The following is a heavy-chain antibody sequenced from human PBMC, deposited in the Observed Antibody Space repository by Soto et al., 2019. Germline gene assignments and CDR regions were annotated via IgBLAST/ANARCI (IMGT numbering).Heavy chain of an antibody. Sequence: GGSLRLSCAASGFTFSSYGMHWVRQAPGKGLEWVAVIWYDESNKYYADSVKGRFTISRDNSKNTLYLQMNSLRAEDTAVYYCARDPSSGYSLGIDYWGQGTLVTVSS. V-gene: IGHV3-33*01. CDR1: GFTFSSYG. D-gene: IGHD3-22*01. CDR2: IWYDESNK. CDR3: ARDPSSGYSLGIDY. J-gene: IGHJ4*02.